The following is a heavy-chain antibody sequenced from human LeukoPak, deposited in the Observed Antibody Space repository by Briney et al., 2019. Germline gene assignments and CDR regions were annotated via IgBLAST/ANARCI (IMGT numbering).Heavy chain of an antibody. CDR3: ARVYYSNSYDYWYFDL. CDR1: GGSFSGYY. CDR2: INHSGST. J-gene: IGHJ2*01. D-gene: IGHD6-13*01. V-gene: IGHV4-34*01. Sequence: PETLSLTCAVYGGSFSGYYWGWIRQPPGKGLEWIGEINHSGSTNYNPSLKSRVTISVDTSKNQFSLKLSSVTAADTAVYYCARVYYSNSYDYWYFDLWGRGTLVTVSS.